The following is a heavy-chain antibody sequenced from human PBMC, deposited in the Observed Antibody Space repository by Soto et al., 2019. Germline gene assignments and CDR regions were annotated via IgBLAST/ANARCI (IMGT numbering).Heavy chain of an antibody. J-gene: IGHJ6*02. CDR3: SIERYGDYASYYYYDRYV. V-gene: IGHV1-18*04. Sequence: GXPVKVSFKVSWYTLTSYGISLVRKAAEQGLEWMGWISAYDGKTNYAQKLQGRVNMTTHNSTSTAYMELSRLRSDDTAVYYCSIERYGDYASYYYYDRYVCGQRSTVTISS. D-gene: IGHD4-17*01. CDR1: WYTLTSYG. CDR2: ISAYDGKT.